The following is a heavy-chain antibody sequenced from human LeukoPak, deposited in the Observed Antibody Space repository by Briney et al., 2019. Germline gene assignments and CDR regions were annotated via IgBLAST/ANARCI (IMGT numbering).Heavy chain of an antibody. Sequence: PSETLSLTCTVSGGSISSSSYYWGWIRQPPGKGLEWIGSIYYSGSTYYNPSLKSRVTISVDTSKNQFSLKLSSVTAADTAVYYCARDRAGGSQNAFDIWGQGTMVTVSS. CDR1: GGSISSSSYY. J-gene: IGHJ3*02. D-gene: IGHD3-16*01. V-gene: IGHV4-39*07. CDR3: ARDRAGGSQNAFDI. CDR2: IYYSGST.